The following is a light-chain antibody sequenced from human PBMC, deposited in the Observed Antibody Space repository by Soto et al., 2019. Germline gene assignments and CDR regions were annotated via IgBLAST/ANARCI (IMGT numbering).Light chain of an antibody. V-gene: IGLV2-14*01. CDR2: EVS. J-gene: IGLJ2*01. Sequence: QSVLTQPASVSGSPGQSITISCTATSSDVGGYNYVSWYQQHPGKAPKLMIYEVSNRPSGVSNRFSGSKSGNTASLTISGLQAEDEADYYCSSYTSSSFVVFGGGTKVTVL. CDR3: SSYTSSSFVV. CDR1: SSDVGGYNY.